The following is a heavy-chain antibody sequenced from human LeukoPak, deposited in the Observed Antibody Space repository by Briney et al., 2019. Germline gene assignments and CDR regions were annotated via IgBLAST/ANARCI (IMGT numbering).Heavy chain of an antibody. D-gene: IGHD3-22*01. CDR2: ISAYNGNT. V-gene: IGHV1-18*01. J-gene: IGHJ4*01. CDR1: GYTFTSYG. Sequence: ASVKVSCKASGYTFTSYGISWVRQAPGQGLEWMGWISAYNGNTNYAQKLQGRVTMTTDTSTSTAYMELRSLRSDDTAVYYCARRFRDDSSGYYYYFDYWGQEPWSPSPQ. CDR3: ARRFRDDSSGYYYYFDY.